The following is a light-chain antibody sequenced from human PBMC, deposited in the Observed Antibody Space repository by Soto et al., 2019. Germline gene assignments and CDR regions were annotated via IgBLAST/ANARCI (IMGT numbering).Light chain of an antibody. Sequence: DIQMTQSPSTLSASVGDRVTITCRASQSISRWLAWYQQKPGKAPKALIYDASTLRSGVPSRFSGGGSGTEFTLTISSQQPDDFAAYYCQQYNTYSTFGQGTRLEIK. V-gene: IGKV1-5*01. CDR1: QSISRW. J-gene: IGKJ5*01. CDR3: QQYNTYST. CDR2: DAS.